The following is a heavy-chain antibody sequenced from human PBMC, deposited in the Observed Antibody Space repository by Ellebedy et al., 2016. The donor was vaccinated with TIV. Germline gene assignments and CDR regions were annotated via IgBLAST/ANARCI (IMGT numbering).Heavy chain of an antibody. V-gene: IGHV3-7*01. J-gene: IGHJ3*02. D-gene: IGHD4-17*01. CDR2: INQDENQK. CDR1: GFSFSSYW. CDR3: TTDGSYGDYRSPTHAFEI. Sequence: GGSLRLSCAASGFSFSSYWMSWVRQAPGKGLEWVANINQDENQKYYLDSVRGRVTISRDNAKNSVYLQMNSLRAGDTAVYYCTTDGSYGDYRSPTHAFEIWGPGTLVTVSS.